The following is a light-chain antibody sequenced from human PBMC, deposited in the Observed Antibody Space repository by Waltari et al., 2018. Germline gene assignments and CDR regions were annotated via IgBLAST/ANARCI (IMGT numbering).Light chain of an antibody. CDR3: AAWDDSLHGPV. V-gene: IGLV1-44*01. CDR2: SNN. CDR1: SSNIGRNT. Sequence: GTPGQRVTISCSGSSSNIGRNTVNWYLHLPGTPPKLLIYSNNQRPSGAPARFSGSKSGTSASLAISGLQSEDEADYYCAAWDDSLHGPVFGGGTKLTVL. J-gene: IGLJ2*01.